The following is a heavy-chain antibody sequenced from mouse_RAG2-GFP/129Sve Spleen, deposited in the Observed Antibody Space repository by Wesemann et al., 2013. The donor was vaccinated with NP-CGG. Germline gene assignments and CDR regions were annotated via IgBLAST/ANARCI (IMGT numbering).Heavy chain of an antibody. J-gene: IGHJ2*01. CDR3: TNWDY. Sequence: EYAGSVKGRFTISRDDSKSSVYLQMNNLRAEDTGIYYCTNWDYWGQGTTLTVSS. D-gene: IGHD4-1*01. V-gene: IGHV6-6*02.